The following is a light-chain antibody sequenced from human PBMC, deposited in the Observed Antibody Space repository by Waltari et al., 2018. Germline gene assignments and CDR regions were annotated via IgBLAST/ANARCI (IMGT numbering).Light chain of an antibody. CDR2: GAS. V-gene: IGKV3-15*01. CDR3: QQYNNWPLYT. J-gene: IGKJ2*01. Sequence: EIVMTPSPATLSVPPGERATPSCRASQSVSSNLAWYQQKPGQAPRLLIYGASTRATGIPARFSGSGSGTEFTLTISSLQSEDFAVYYCQQYNNWPLYTFGQGTKLEIK. CDR1: QSVSSN.